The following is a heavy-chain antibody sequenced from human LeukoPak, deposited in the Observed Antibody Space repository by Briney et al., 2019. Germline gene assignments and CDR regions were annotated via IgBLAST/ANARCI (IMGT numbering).Heavy chain of an antibody. CDR3: ARDLDIVVVVAAIRFDY. D-gene: IGHD2-15*01. V-gene: IGHV1-69*01. CDR2: IIPIFGTA. Sequence: ASVKVSCKASGGTFSSYAISWVRQAPGQGLEWMGGIIPIFGTANYAQKFQGRVTITADESTSTAYMELSSLRSEDTAVYYCARDLDIVVVVAAIRFDYWGQGTLVTVSS. J-gene: IGHJ4*02. CDR1: GGTFSSYA.